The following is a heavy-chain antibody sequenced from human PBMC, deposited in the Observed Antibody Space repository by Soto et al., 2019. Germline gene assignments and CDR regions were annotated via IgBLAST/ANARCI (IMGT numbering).Heavy chain of an antibody. Sequence: GESLKISCKGSGYSFTSYWISWVRQMPGKGLEWMGRIDPSDSYTNYSPSFQGHVTISADKSISTAYLHWSSLKDSDTPMYDSASLYSSASDYYFFDGMEVWGQEATVTVFS. J-gene: IGHJ6*02. D-gene: IGHD6-6*01. V-gene: IGHV5-10-1*01. CDR2: IDPSDSYT. CDR1: GYSFTSYW. CDR3: ASLYSSASDYYFFDGMEV.